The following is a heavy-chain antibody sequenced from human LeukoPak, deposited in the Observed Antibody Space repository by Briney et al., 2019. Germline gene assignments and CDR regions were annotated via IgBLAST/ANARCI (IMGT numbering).Heavy chain of an antibody. CDR1: GGSINNYY. CDR3: ARDSRDYGSGSYWDV. Sequence: PSETLSLTCTVSGGSINNYYWNWVRQPPGKGLEWIGYITAAIYFSGSTKYDPSLESRVTMSVDTSKNQFSLTLSSVTAADTAVYYCARDSRDYGSGSYWDVWGQGTTVTVSS. J-gene: IGHJ6*02. D-gene: IGHD3-10*01. CDR2: ITAAIYFSGST. V-gene: IGHV4-59*01.